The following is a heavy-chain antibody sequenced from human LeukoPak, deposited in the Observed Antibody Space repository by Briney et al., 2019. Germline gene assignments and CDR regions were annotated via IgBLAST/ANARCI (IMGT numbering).Heavy chain of an antibody. CDR3: ARGPPYYDFWSGYPNTPDYFDY. CDR1: GGSISSYY. J-gene: IGHJ4*02. CDR2: IYYSGST. Sequence: NPSETLSLTCTVSGGSISSYYWSWIRQPPGKGLEWIGYIYYSGSTNYNPSLKSRVTISVDTSKNQFSLKLSSVTAADMAVYYCARGPPYYDFWSGYPNTPDYFDYWGQGTLVTVSS. D-gene: IGHD3-3*01. V-gene: IGHV4-59*01.